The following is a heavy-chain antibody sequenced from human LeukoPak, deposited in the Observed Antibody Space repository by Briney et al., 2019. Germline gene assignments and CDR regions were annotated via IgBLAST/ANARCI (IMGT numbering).Heavy chain of an antibody. CDR1: GYTFTSYY. CDR3: ARDPNPNIVVVPAAPFDY. CDR2: INPSGGST. J-gene: IGHJ4*02. D-gene: IGHD2-2*01. V-gene: IGHV1-46*01. Sequence: ASVKVSCKASGYTFTSYYMHWVRQAPGQGLEWMGIINPSGGSTSYAQKFQGRVTMTRDTSTSTVYMELSSLRSEDTAVYYCARDPNPNIVVVPAAPFDYWGRGTLVTVSS.